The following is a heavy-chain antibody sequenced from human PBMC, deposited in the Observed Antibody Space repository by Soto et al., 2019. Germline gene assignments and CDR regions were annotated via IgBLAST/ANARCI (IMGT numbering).Heavy chain of an antibody. D-gene: IGHD3-10*01. Sequence: GGSLRLSCAASGFRFNYAWMSWVRQAPGKGLEWVGRIKSKPDGETEEYAEPVKGRFTISRDDSITTVYLQMNSLKTEDTAVYYCTRLHAESGALFDRWGQGTPVTVSS. J-gene: IGHJ4*02. CDR2: IKSKPDGETE. CDR3: TRLHAESGALFDR. CDR1: GFRFNYAW. V-gene: IGHV3-15*01.